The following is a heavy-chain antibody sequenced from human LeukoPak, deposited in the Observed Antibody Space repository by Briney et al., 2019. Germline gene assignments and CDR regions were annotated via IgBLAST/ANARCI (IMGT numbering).Heavy chain of an antibody. V-gene: IGHV1-69*01. CDR3: ARDARHRYCSSTSCYRGWLDP. D-gene: IGHD2-2*01. CDR2: IIPIFGTA. CDR1: GGTFSSYV. Sequence: ASVKVSCKASGGTFSSYVINWVRQAPGQGLEWMGGIIPIFGTANYAQKFQGRVTIAADESTRTAYMELSSLRSEDTAVYYCARDARHRYCSSTSCYRGWLDPWGQGTLVTVSS. J-gene: IGHJ5*02.